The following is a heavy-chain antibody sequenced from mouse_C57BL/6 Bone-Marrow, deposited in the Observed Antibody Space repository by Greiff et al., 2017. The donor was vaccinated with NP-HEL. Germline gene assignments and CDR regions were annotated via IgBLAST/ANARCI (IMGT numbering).Heavy chain of an antibody. J-gene: IGHJ4*01. CDR2: IDPENGDT. V-gene: IGHV14-4*01. Sequence: VQLKQSGAELVRPGASVKLSCTASGFNIKDDYMHWVKQRPEQGLEWIGWIDPENGDTEYASKFQGKATITADTSSNTAYLQLSSLTSEDTAVYYCTTHYDGYFCYAMDYWGQGTSVTVSS. D-gene: IGHD2-3*01. CDR3: TTHYDGYFCYAMDY. CDR1: GFNIKDDY.